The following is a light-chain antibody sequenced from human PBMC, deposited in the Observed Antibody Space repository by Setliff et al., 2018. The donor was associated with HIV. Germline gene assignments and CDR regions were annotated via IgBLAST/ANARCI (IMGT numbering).Light chain of an antibody. CDR2: EVT. CDR1: SSDVGSYNL. Sequence: QSALTQPASVSGSPGQSITISCTGTSSDVGSYNLVSWYQQHPGKAPKLIIYEVTKRPSGVSNRFSGSKSGNTASLTISGLQAEDEADYYCCSYARISTYVFGTGTKVTVL. CDR3: CSYARISTYV. J-gene: IGLJ1*01. V-gene: IGLV2-23*02.